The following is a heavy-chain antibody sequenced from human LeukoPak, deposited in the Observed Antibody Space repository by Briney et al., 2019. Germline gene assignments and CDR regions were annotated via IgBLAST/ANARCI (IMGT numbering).Heavy chain of an antibody. CDR3: ARLRMVRGVIISTYYYYYYMDV. J-gene: IGHJ6*03. CDR1: GGSISSYY. Sequence: PSETLSLTCTVSGGSISSYYWSWIRQPPGKGLEWIGYIYYSGSTNYNPSLKSRVTISVDTSKNQFSLKLSSVTAADTAVYYCARLRMVRGVIISTYYYYYYMDVWGKGTTVTISS. D-gene: IGHD3-10*01. V-gene: IGHV4-59*12. CDR2: IYYSGST.